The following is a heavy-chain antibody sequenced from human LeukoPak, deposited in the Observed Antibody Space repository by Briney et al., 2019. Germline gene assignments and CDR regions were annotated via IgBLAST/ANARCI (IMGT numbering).Heavy chain of an antibody. CDR2: IYITGST. J-gene: IGHJ4*02. V-gene: IGHV4-4*07. Sequence: KPSETLSLTCTVSGVSISSYPWSWFRQPAGKGLEWIGRIYITGSTNYNPSLKSRITMSMDTSKDQLSLKLGSVTAADTAIYYCATHASPSATDYWGQGTLVTVSS. CDR1: GVSISSYP. CDR3: ATHASPSATDY. D-gene: IGHD6-19*01.